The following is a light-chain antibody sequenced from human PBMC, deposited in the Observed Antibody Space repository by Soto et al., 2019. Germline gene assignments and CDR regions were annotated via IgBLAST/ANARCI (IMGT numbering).Light chain of an antibody. J-gene: IGKJ2*01. V-gene: IGKV3-20*01. Sequence: EIVLTQSPGTLSLSPGERATLSCRASQSVSSSYLAWYQQKPGQAPRLLIYGASSRATGIPDRFSGSGSGTDFTLTISRREPEDFAVYYCQQYGSSWYTFGQGTKLEIK. CDR3: QQYGSSWYT. CDR2: GAS. CDR1: QSVSSSY.